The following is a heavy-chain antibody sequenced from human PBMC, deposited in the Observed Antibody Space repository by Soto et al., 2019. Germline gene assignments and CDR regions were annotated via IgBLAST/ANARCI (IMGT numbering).Heavy chain of an antibody. D-gene: IGHD6-13*01. CDR2: IIPIFGTA. Sequence: GGSVKVSCKASGGTFSSYAISWVRQAPGQGLEWMGGIIPIFGTANYAQKFQGRVTITADKSTSTAYMELSSLRSEDTAVYYCARGAQQLVWDNWFDPWGQGTLVTVSS. V-gene: IGHV1-69*06. J-gene: IGHJ5*02. CDR1: GGTFSSYA. CDR3: ARGAQQLVWDNWFDP.